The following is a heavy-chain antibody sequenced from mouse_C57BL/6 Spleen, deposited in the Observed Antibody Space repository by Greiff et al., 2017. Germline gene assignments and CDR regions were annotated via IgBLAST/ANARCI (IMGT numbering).Heavy chain of an antibody. CDR2: IYPGSGST. CDR3: ASYYYGSSTGFAY. Sequence: QLQQPGAELVKPGASVKMSCKASGYTFTSYWITWVKQRPGQGLEWIGDIYPGSGSTNYNEKFKSKATLTVDTSSSTAYMQLSSLTSEDSAVYYCASYYYGSSTGFAYWGQGTLVTVSA. D-gene: IGHD1-1*01. CDR1: GYTFTSYW. V-gene: IGHV1-55*01. J-gene: IGHJ3*01.